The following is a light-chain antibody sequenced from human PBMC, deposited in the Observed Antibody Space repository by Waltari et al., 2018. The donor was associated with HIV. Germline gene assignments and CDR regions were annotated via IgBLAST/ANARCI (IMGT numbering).Light chain of an antibody. CDR3: LLTYGEDVV. Sequence: QPVVTPEPSLTVSPGETVILTCDSSTGVVTLGHSPYWFQVGPGHAPKTFIFDSNNRYAWTPARFAGSFVGGKAALTLTGAQPEDEANYYCLLTYGEDVVFGGGTKLTVL. CDR2: DSN. V-gene: IGLV7-46*01. J-gene: IGLJ2*01. CDR1: TGVVTLGHS.